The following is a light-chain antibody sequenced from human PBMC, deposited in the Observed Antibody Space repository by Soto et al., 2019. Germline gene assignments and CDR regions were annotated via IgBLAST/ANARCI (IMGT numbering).Light chain of an antibody. CDR2: DAS. V-gene: IGKV1-33*01. CDR3: QQYDYLIIA. Sequence: DIQMPQSPSSLSASVGDRVTITCQARQDINTYLNLYQQKPGKAPKLLIYDASILEGGVPSRFSGSGSGTHFTLTISSLQTEDFATYYWQQYDYLIIAFGGGTKVEIK. J-gene: IGKJ4*01. CDR1: QDINTY.